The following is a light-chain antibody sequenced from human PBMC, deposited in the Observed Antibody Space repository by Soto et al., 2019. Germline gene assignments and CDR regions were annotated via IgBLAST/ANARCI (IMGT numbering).Light chain of an antibody. J-gene: IGKJ2*01. CDR2: WAS. CDR1: QSVLYSSNNKSY. Sequence: DIVMTQSPDSLAVSLGERATINCKSSQSVLYSSNNKSYLAWYQQKPGQPPKLLIYWASTRESGVPDRFSGSGSGTDFTLTISSLQAEDVAVYYCQQYYSTPYTFDQGTKLEIK. CDR3: QQYYSTPYT. V-gene: IGKV4-1*01.